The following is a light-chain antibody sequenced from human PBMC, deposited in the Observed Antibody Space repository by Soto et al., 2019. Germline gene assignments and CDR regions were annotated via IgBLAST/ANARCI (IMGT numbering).Light chain of an antibody. CDR1: QSVGSL. CDR3: QQRSNWPIP. V-gene: IGKV3-11*01. J-gene: IGKJ5*01. CDR2: DAS. Sequence: ETVLTQSPATLSLSPGEGATLSCRASQSVGSLLAWYQQKPGQAPRLVIYDASNRAAGIPARFSGTESGTDFTLTISSLEPEDFAVYYCQQRSNWPIPVGQGTRLEVK.